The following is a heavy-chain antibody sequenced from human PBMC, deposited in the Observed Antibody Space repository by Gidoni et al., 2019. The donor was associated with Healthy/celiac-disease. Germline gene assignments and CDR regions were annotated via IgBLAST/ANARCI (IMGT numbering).Heavy chain of an antibody. CDR1: GFPFSSYS. D-gene: IGHD3-22*01. V-gene: IGHV3-21*01. CDR3: ARGDSSGYYYNFDY. CDR2: ISSSSSYI. Sequence: EVQLVESGGGLVKPGGSLRLSCAASGFPFSSYSMNWVRQAPGKGLEWVSSISSSSSYIYYADSVKGRFTISRDNAKNSLYLQMNSLRAEDTAVYYCARGDSSGYYYNFDYWGQGTLVTVSS. J-gene: IGHJ4*02.